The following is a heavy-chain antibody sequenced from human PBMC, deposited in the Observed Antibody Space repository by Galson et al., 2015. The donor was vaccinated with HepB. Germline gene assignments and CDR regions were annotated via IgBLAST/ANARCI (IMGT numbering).Heavy chain of an antibody. D-gene: IGHD6-19*01. V-gene: IGHV1-3*01. CDR2: INAGNGNT. Sequence: SVKVSCKASGYTFNSYAIHWVRQAPGQRLEWMGWINAGNGNTKYSHKFHDRVTITRDTSASTAYMEMSSLRSEDTALYYCATIFVEGGVVVAEYRFDYWGQGTLVTVSS. CDR1: GYTFNSYA. J-gene: IGHJ4*02. CDR3: ATIFVEGGVVVAEYRFDY.